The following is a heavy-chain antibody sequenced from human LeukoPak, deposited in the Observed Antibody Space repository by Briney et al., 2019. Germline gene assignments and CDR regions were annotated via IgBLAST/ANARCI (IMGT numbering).Heavy chain of an antibody. D-gene: IGHD3-22*01. CDR2: IYSGGST. Sequence: GGSLRLSCAASGFTVSSNYMSWVRQAPGKGLEWVSVIYSGGSTYYSDSVKGRFTISRDNSKNTLYLQMNSLRAEDTAVYYCAREERDSSGYYYGSYWGQGTLVTVSS. J-gene: IGHJ4*02. V-gene: IGHV3-53*01. CDR1: GFTVSSNY. CDR3: AREERDSSGYYYGSY.